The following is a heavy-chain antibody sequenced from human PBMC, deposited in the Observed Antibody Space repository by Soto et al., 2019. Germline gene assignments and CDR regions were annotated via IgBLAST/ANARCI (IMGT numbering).Heavy chain of an antibody. J-gene: IGHJ1*01. CDR1: GGTFSSYA. V-gene: IGHV1-69*12. D-gene: IGHD2-15*01. CDR3: ARANCSGCSCYEYAEYFQH. Sequence: QVQLVQSGAEVKKPGSSVKVSCKASGGTFSSYAISWVRQAPGQGLEWMGGIIPIFGTANYAQKFQGRVTITADESTSTAYMELSSLRSEDTAVYYCARANCSGCSCYEYAEYFQHWGQGTLVTVSS. CDR2: IIPIFGTA.